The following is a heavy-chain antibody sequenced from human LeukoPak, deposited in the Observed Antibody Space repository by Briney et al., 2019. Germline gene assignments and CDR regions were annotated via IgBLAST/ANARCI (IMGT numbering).Heavy chain of an antibody. V-gene: IGHV3-48*01. CDR3: ARDRDYGFDY. CDR2: IRSGGSSM. J-gene: IGHJ4*02. Sequence: GGSLRLSCAASGFIFSVYSMHWVRQAPGKGLEWVSNIRSGGSSMYYADSAKGRFTVSRDNAKNSLHLQMNGLRVEDTAVYYCARDRDYGFDYWGQGTLVTVSS. D-gene: IGHD4-17*01. CDR1: GFIFSVYS.